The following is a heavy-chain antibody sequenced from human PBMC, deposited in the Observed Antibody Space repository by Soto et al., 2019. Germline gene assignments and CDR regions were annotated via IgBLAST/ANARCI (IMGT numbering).Heavy chain of an antibody. D-gene: IGHD2-2*01. CDR3: ANLVLVPAAIYPGDY. J-gene: IGHJ4*02. Sequence: GGSLRLSCAASGFTFSSYGMHWVRQAPGKGLEWVAVIWYDGSNKYYADSVKGRFTISRDNSKNTLYLQMNSLRAEDTAVYYCANLVLVPAAIYPGDYWGQGTLVTVSS. CDR1: GFTFSSYG. V-gene: IGHV3-30*02. CDR2: IWYDGSNK.